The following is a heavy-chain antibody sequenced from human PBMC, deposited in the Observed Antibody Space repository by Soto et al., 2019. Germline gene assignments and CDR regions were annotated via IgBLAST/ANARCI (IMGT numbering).Heavy chain of an antibody. J-gene: IGHJ4*02. CDR3: ARVRVAAAGGYFDY. D-gene: IGHD6-13*01. CDR1: GFTFSTYA. Sequence: EVQLLESGGGLVQPGGSLRLSCAASGFTFSTYAITWVRQAPGKGLEGVSAIGGTSGKTDYADSVKGRFTISRDNSKDTGYLQINRLGAEDTPLYFCARVRVAAAGGYFDYWGQGALVTVSS. CDR2: IGGTSGKT. V-gene: IGHV3-23*01.